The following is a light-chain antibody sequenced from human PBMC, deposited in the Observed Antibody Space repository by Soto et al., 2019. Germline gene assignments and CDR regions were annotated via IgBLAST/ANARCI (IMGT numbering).Light chain of an antibody. Sequence: QSVLTQPPSASGTPGQRVTISCSGSSSNIGSNSVNWYQQLPGTAPKLLVYSTSQRPSGVPDRFSGSKSGTSASLAISALQSEDEADYFCAAWSDSLNGLYVFGTGTKVPVL. J-gene: IGLJ1*01. V-gene: IGLV1-44*01. CDR1: SSNIGSNS. CDR2: STS. CDR3: AAWSDSLNGLYV.